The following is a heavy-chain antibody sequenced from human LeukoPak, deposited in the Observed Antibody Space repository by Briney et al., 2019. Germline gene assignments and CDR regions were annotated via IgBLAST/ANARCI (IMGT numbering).Heavy chain of an antibody. CDR3: ARHETGPYFDY. CDR2: IYPGDSDT. CDR1: GYRLTNNW. V-gene: IGHV5-51*01. Sequence: GESLKISCKISGYRLTNNWIGWVRQVPGKGLECMGIIYPGDSDTRYSPSFQGQVTISADKSFSTAYLQWSSLKASDTAMYYCARHETGPYFDYWGQGTLVTVSS. J-gene: IGHJ4*02. D-gene: IGHD3-9*01.